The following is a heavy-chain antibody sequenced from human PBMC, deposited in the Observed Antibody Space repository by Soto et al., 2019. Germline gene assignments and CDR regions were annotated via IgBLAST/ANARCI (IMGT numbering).Heavy chain of an antibody. CDR1: GGSISSGGYY. V-gene: IGHV4-31*03. J-gene: IGHJ5*02. Sequence: SETLSLTCTVSGGSISSGGYYWSWIRQHPGKGLEWIGYIYYSGSTYYNPSLKSRVTISVDTSKNQFSLKLSSVTAADTAVYYCARDLDGGNLGWFDAWGQGTLVTVSS. CDR2: IYYSGST. D-gene: IGHD2-15*01. CDR3: ARDLDGGNLGWFDA.